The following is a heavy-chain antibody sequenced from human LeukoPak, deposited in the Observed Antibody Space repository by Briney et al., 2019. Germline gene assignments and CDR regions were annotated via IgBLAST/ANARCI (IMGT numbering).Heavy chain of an antibody. V-gene: IGHV4-39*01. J-gene: IGHJ4*02. CDR1: GGSISSSSYY. Sequence: SETLSLTCTVSGGSISSSSYYWGWIRQPPGKGREWIGSIYYSGSTYYNPSLKSRVTISVDTSKNQFSLKLSSVTAADTAVYYCASLRYSSGWYFDYWGQGTLVTVSS. D-gene: IGHD6-25*01. CDR2: IYYSGST. CDR3: ASLRYSSGWYFDY.